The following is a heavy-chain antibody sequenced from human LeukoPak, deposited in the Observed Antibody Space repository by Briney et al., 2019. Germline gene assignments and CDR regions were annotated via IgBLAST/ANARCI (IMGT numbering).Heavy chain of an antibody. D-gene: IGHD3-22*01. Sequence: PGGSLRLSCAASGFTFSSYAMSWVRQAPGKGLEWVSAISGSGGGTYYADSVKGRFTISRDNSKNTLYLQMNSLKAEDTAVYYCAKVPRITMIVVVMMEYYFDYWGQGTLVTVSS. CDR3: AKVPRITMIVVVMMEYYFDY. V-gene: IGHV3-23*01. CDR2: ISGSGGGT. CDR1: GFTFSSYA. J-gene: IGHJ4*02.